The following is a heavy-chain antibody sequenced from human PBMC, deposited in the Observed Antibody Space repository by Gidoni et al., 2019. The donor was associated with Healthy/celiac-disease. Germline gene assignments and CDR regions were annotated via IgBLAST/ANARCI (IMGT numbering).Heavy chain of an antibody. V-gene: IGHV4-39*01. D-gene: IGHD4-17*01. CDR2: IYYSGST. CDR1: GGSISSSSYY. J-gene: IGHJ4*02. CDR3: ARGQDYGDYDIGYY. Sequence: QLQLQESGPGLVKPSETLSLTCTVSGGSISSSSYYWGWIRQPPGKGLEWIGSIYYSGSTYYNPSLKSRVTISVDTSKNQFSLKLSSVTAADTAVYYCARGQDYGDYDIGYYWGQGTLVTVSS.